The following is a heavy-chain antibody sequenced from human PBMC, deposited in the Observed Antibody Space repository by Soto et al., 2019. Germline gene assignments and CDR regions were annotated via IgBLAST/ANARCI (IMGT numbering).Heavy chain of an antibody. CDR2: ISGSGSTI. Sequence: PGGSLRLSCAASGFTFSSYAVSWVRQAPGKGPEWISSISGSGSTIYYADSVKGRFTISRDNSKNTLYLQMSSLRAEDTAVYYCAKVFYYYHTSGYYYFDYWGQGTLVTVSS. CDR1: GFTFSSYA. CDR3: AKVFYYYHTSGYYYFDY. D-gene: IGHD3-22*01. V-gene: IGHV3-23*01. J-gene: IGHJ4*02.